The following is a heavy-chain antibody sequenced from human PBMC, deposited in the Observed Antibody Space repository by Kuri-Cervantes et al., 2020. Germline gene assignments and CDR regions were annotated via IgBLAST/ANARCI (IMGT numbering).Heavy chain of an antibody. CDR3: ARSGTVVDP. CDR2: MNPNSGNT. J-gene: IGHJ5*02. CDR1: GYTFTSYD. V-gene: IGHV1-8*01. Sequence: ASVKVSCKASGYTFTSYDINWVRQATGQGLEWMGWMNPNSGNTGYAQKFQGRVTMTRDTSTSTVYMELSSLRSEDTAVYYCARSGTVVDPWGQGALVTVSS. D-gene: IGHD2-21*01.